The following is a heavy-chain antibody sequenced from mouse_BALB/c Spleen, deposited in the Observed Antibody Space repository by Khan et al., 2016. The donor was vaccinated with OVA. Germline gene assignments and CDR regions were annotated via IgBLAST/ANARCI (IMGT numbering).Heavy chain of an antibody. Sequence: EVELVESGPGLVKPSQSLSLTCTVTGYSITSDYAWNWIRPFPGNKLEWMGFISYSGNTNYNPSLKSRISITRDTSKNQFFLQLTSVTTEDTATYYCARICGGDVDYWGQGTTLTVSS. CDR1: GYSITSDYA. CDR3: ARICGGDVDY. CDR2: ISYSGNT. V-gene: IGHV3-2*02. J-gene: IGHJ2*01. D-gene: IGHD3-3*01.